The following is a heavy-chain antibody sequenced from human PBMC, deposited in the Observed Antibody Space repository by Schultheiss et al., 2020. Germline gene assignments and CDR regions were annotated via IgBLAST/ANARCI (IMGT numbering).Heavy chain of an antibody. V-gene: IGHV3-33*01. CDR3: AREVAVAGTRFYYYYGMDV. J-gene: IGHJ6*02. CDR1: GFTFSSYG. Sequence: GGSLRLSCAASGFTFSSYGMHWVRQAPGKGLEWVAVIWYDGSNKYYADSVKGRSTISRDNSKNTLYLQMNSLRAEDTAVYYCAREVAVAGTRFYYYYGMDVWGQGTTVTVSS. D-gene: IGHD6-19*01. CDR2: IWYDGSNK.